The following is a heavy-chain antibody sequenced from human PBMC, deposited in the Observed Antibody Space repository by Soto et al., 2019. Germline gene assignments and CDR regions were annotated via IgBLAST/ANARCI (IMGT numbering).Heavy chain of an antibody. D-gene: IGHD3-10*01. CDR1: GLTVSSNY. CDR3: ARDRPGDEGDAFDI. CDR2: LYSGGST. V-gene: IGHV3-53*02. J-gene: IGHJ3*02. Sequence: EVQLVETGGGLIQPGGSLRLSCAASGLTVSSNYMNWVRQAPGKGLEWVSVLYSGGSTHYAGSVKGRFIISRDNSKNTVYLQMNSLRAEDTAVYYCARDRPGDEGDAFDIWGHGTKVTVSS.